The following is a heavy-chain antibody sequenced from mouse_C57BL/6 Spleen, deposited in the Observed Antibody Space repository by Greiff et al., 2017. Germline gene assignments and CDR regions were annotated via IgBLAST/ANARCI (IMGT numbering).Heavy chain of an antibody. CDR1: GYTFTDYE. V-gene: IGHV1-15*01. J-gene: IGHJ2*01. CDR3: TRGYYFGD. CDR2: IDPENGGT. Sequence: QVQLQQSGAELVRPGASVTLSCKASGYTFTDYEMHWVKQTPVHGLEWIGAIDPENGGTAYNQKFKGKAIPTADKSSSTAYMGLRSLTSEASSVCYCTRGYYFGDWGQGATLTVSS.